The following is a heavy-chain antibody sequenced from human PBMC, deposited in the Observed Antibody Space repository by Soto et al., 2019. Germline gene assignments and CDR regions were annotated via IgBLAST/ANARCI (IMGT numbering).Heavy chain of an antibody. J-gene: IGHJ6*02. CDR1: GGSFSGYY. V-gene: IGHV4-34*01. D-gene: IGHD3-9*01. Sequence: SETLSLTCAVYGGSFSGYYWSWIRQPPGKGLEWIGEINHSGSTNDNPSLKSRVTISVDTSKNQFSLKLSSVTAADTAVYYCARAALLRYFDWLLVYYGMDVWGQGTTVTVSS. CDR2: INHSGST. CDR3: ARAALLRYFDWLLVYYGMDV.